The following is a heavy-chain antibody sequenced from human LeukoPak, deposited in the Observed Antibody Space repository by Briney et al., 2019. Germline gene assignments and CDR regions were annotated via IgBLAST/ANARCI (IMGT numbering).Heavy chain of an antibody. D-gene: IGHD2-2*01. V-gene: IGHV3-30*18. CDR2: ISYDGSNK. CDR1: GFTFSSYG. J-gene: IGHJ6*04. Sequence: PRGSLRLSCAASGFTFSSYGMHWVRQAPGKGLEWVAAISYDGSNKYYADSVKDRFTISRDNSKDTLYLQMNSLRAEGTAVYYCAKDTTCSSTGCLAYYYYGMDVWGKGTPVTVSS. CDR3: AKDTTCSSTGCLAYYYYGMDV.